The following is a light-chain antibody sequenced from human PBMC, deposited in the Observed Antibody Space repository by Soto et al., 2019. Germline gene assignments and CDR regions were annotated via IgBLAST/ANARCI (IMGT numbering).Light chain of an antibody. CDR3: CSYAGSSTSFV. CDR2: EVS. V-gene: IGLV2-23*02. CDR1: SSDVGSYNL. J-gene: IGLJ1*01. Sequence: TPPSSFSGTAGQSITISRTGTSSDVGSYNLVSWYQQHPGKAPKLMIYEVSKRPSGVSNRFSGSKSGNTASLTISGLQAXDEADYYCCSYAGSSTSFVFGTGTKVTDL.